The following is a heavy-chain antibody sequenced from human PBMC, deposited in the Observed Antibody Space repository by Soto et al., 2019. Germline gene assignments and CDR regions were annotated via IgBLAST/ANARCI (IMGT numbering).Heavy chain of an antibody. CDR2: MNPNSGNT. CDR1: GYTFTSYD. CDR3: ARGGYCSGGSCYSAWRGYYYMDV. Sequence: ASVKVSCKASGYTFTSYDINWVRQATGQGLEWMGWMNPNSGNTGYAQKFQGRVTMTRNTSISTAYMELSSLRSEDTAVYYCARGGYCSGGSCYSAWRGYYYMDVGGKGTTVTVSS. J-gene: IGHJ6*03. V-gene: IGHV1-8*01. D-gene: IGHD2-15*01.